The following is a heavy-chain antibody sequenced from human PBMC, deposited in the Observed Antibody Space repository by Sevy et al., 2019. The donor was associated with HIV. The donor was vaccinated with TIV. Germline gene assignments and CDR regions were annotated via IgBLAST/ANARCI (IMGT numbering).Heavy chain of an antibody. CDR2: ITRDGKTK. CDR1: GFSFSSSS. V-gene: IGHV3-48*02. Sequence: RGFLRLSCAASGFSFSSSSMNWLRQAPGKGLEWLAYITRDGKTKYYADFVKGRFTISRYNAQNSLFLQLNSLRDDDTAVYYSARDYSGSYYRFDLWGHGTLVSVSS. D-gene: IGHD1-26*01. CDR3: ARDYSGSYYRFDL. J-gene: IGHJ4*01.